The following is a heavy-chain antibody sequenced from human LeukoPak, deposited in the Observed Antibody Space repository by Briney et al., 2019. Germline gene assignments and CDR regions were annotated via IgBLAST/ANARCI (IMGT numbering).Heavy chain of an antibody. D-gene: IGHD6-13*01. CDR1: EFTFVRYA. CDR3: VRDPSYGSSWYYYMDV. CDR2: ISSSSFKI. Sequence: GGSLRLSCAASEFTFVRYAMNWVRQAPGKGLEWVSYISSSSFKIGYADSVKGRFPISRDNSKNSLYLQMDSLRVEDTAVYYCVRDPSYGSSWYYYMDVWGKGTTVTVSS. V-gene: IGHV3-48*04. J-gene: IGHJ6*03.